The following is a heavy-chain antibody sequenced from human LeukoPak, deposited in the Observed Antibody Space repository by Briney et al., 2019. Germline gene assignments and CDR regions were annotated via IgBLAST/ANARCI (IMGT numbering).Heavy chain of an antibody. V-gene: IGHV1-46*01. CDR3: ARDPIGSRWPYYFDY. CDR2: INPSGGST. Sequence: ASVKVSCKASGYTFTSYYMHWVRQAPGQGLEWMGIINPSGGSTSYAQKFQGRVTMTRDTSTSTVYKELSSLRSEDTAVYYCARDPIGSRWPYYFDYWGQGTLVTVSS. D-gene: IGHD6-13*01. CDR1: GYTFTSYY. J-gene: IGHJ4*02.